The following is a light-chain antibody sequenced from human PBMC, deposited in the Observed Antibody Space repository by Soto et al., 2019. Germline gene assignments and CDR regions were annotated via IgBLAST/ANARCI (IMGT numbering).Light chain of an antibody. CDR3: QQYGRSPWT. Sequence: ENVLTQSPGTLSLSPGERATLSCMTSQSVSSSYLAWYQQKPGQAPRLLIYGASSRATGIPDRFSGSGSGTDFTLTISRLEPEDFAVYYCQQYGRSPWTFGQGTKVDIK. CDR2: GAS. V-gene: IGKV3-20*01. CDR1: QSVSSSY. J-gene: IGKJ1*01.